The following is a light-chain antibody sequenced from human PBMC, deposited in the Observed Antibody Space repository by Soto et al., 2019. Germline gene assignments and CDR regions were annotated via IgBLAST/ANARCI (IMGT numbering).Light chain of an antibody. V-gene: IGKV1-5*03. CDR1: QSISSW. J-gene: IGKJ5*01. Sequence: DIQMTQSPSTLSASVGDSVTITCRASQSISSWLAWYQQKPGKAPKLLIYKASSLESGVPSGFSGSGSGKEFTLTISSLQPDDFATYYCQQYTAYPVTFGQGTRLEIK. CDR2: KAS. CDR3: QQYTAYPVT.